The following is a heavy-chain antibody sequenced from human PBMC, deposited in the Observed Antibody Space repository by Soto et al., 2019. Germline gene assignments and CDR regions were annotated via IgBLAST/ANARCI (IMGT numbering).Heavy chain of an antibody. CDR1: GGSFSGYY. D-gene: IGHD6-19*01. CDR2: INHSGST. J-gene: IGHJ4*02. CDR3: ARADPVHSSRINDY. Sequence: SETLSLTCAVYGGSFSGYYWSWIRQPPGKGLEWIGEINHSGSTNYNPSLKSRVTISVDTSKNQFSLKLSSVTAADTAVYYCARADPVHSSRINDYWGQGTLVTVSS. V-gene: IGHV4-34*01.